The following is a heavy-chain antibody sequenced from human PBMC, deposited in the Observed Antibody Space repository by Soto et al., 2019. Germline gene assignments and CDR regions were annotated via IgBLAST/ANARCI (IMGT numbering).Heavy chain of an antibody. CDR1: GGSINSRGFY. J-gene: IGHJ4*02. CDR3: ARAYSSWYWDF. D-gene: IGHD6-13*01. Sequence: QVQLQESGPGLVKPSQTLSLTCTVSGGSINSRGFYWTWIRQHPGKGLEWIGYIYYSGTTYYNPSLKSRVTTSPDTSKNQFSLKLDSETAADTAVYYCARAYSSWYWDFWGQGTLVTVSS. CDR2: IYYSGTT. V-gene: IGHV4-31*03.